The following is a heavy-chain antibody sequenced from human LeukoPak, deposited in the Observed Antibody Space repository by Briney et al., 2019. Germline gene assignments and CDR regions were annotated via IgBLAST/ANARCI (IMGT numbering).Heavy chain of an antibody. J-gene: IGHJ4*02. D-gene: IGHD3-10*01. CDR1: GFTFSTYG. V-gene: IGHV3-33*01. Sequence: GRSLRLSCAASGFTFSTYGMHWVRQAPGKGLEWVALIYYDGSNKYYADSVKGRFTVSRDNSKNTLYLQMNILRAEDTGVYYCTREEVRAPLDNWGQGTLVTVSS. CDR3: TREEVRAPLDN. CDR2: IYYDGSNK.